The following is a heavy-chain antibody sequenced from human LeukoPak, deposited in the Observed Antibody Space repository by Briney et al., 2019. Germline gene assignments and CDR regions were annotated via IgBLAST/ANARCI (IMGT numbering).Heavy chain of an antibody. CDR1: GGTFSSYT. CDR3: ASGSGYENFDS. Sequence: GASVKVSCKASGGTFSSYTITWVRQAPGQGLEWMGWISAYNGNTNYAQKLQGRVTMTTDTSTSTAYMELTRLRSDDTAVYYCASGSGYENFDSWGQGTLVTVSS. V-gene: IGHV1-18*01. J-gene: IGHJ4*02. CDR2: ISAYNGNT. D-gene: IGHD5-12*01.